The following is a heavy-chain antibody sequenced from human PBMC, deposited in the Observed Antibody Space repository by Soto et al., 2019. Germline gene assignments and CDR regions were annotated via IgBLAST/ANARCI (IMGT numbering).Heavy chain of an antibody. CDR2: IYYSGST. CDR1: GGSISSYY. Sequence: SETLSLTCTVSGGSISSYYWSWIRQPPGKGLEWIGYIYYSGSTNYNPSLKSRVTISVDTSKNQFSLKLSSVTAADTAVYYCASSAEHDAFDIWGQGTMVTVSS. J-gene: IGHJ3*02. V-gene: IGHV4-59*01. D-gene: IGHD6-25*01. CDR3: ASSAEHDAFDI.